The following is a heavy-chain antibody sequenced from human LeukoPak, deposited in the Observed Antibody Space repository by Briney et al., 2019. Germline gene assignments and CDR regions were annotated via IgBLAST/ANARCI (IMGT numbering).Heavy chain of an antibody. J-gene: IGHJ6*02. V-gene: IGHV3-23*01. CDR2: ISGSGGST. Sequence: PGGSLRPSCAASGFTFSSYAMSWVRQAPGKGLEWVSAISGSGGSTYYADSGKGRFTISRDNSTHTLYLQMPSLRAEDTAVYYCAKDNYLITIFGVVMKYYYGMDVWGQGTTVTVSS. CDR3: AKDNYLITIFGVVMKYYYGMDV. D-gene: IGHD3-3*01. CDR1: GFTFSSYA.